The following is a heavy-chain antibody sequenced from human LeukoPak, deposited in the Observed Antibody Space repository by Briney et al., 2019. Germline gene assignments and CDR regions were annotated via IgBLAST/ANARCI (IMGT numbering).Heavy chain of an antibody. CDR3: AKQSITGTSGDY. CDR1: GFTFRSYW. Sequence: GSLRLSCAASGFTFRSYWMSWVRQAPGKGLEWVANIKEDGSEKYYLDSVKGRFSISRDNAKNSLYVQMNSLRAEDTAVYYCAKQSITGTSGDYWGQGTLVTVSS. V-gene: IGHV3-7*01. J-gene: IGHJ4*02. CDR2: IKEDGSEK. D-gene: IGHD1-20*01.